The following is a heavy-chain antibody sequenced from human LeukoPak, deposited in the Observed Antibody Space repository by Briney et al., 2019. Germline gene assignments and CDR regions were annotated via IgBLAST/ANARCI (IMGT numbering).Heavy chain of an antibody. Sequence: GASVKVSCKASGYTFTSYDINWVRQATGQGLEWMGWMNPNSGNTGYAQKFQGRVTITRNTSISTAYMELSRLRSDDTAVYYCARAGRRGYSYGYGAFDIWGQGTMVTVSS. CDR1: GYTFTSYD. V-gene: IGHV1-8*03. J-gene: IGHJ3*02. D-gene: IGHD5-18*01. CDR3: ARAGRRGYSYGYGAFDI. CDR2: MNPNSGNT.